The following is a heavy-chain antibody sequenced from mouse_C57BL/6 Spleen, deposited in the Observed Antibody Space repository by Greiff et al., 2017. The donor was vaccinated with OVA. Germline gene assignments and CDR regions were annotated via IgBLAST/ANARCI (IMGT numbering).Heavy chain of an antibody. Sequence: DVKLVESEGGLVQPGSSMKLSCTASGFTFSDYYMAWVRQVPEKGLEWVANINYDGSSTYYLDSLKSRFIISRDNAKNILYLQMSSLKSEDTATYYCARTSSYDGYFDVWGTGTTVTVSS. CDR1: GFTFSDYY. J-gene: IGHJ1*03. CDR3: ARTSSYDGYFDV. CDR2: INYDGSST. D-gene: IGHD1-1*01. V-gene: IGHV5-16*01.